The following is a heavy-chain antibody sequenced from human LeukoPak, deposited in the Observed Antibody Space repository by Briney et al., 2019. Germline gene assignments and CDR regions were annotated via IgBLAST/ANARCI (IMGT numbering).Heavy chain of an antibody. CDR2: IFHSGHS. CDR3: ARELWFVNAPGSWFDP. Sequence: SQTLTLTCAVSGDSISSGDYSWSWIRQPSGKGLEWIGYIFHSGHSFYNPSLKSRITISVDKSKNQFSLRLTSVTAADTAVYYCARELWFVNAPGSWFDPWGQGTLVTVSS. CDR1: GDSISSGDYS. V-gene: IGHV4-30-2*01. D-gene: IGHD3-10*01. J-gene: IGHJ5*02.